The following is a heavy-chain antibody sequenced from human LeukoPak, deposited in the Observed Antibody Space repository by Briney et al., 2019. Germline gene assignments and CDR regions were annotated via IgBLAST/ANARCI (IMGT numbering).Heavy chain of an antibody. D-gene: IGHD5-12*01. CDR3: ARYPYSDSGVWQAFDY. Sequence: SETLSLTCIVSGGSISSGSHYWGWIRQPPGKGLEWTGSMHYSGITYYNPSLASRVTISVDTSKNQFSPRLTSVTAADTAVYYCARYPYSDSGVWQAFDYWGQGTLVTVSS. V-gene: IGHV4-39*01. CDR2: MHYSGIT. CDR1: GGSISSGSHY. J-gene: IGHJ4*02.